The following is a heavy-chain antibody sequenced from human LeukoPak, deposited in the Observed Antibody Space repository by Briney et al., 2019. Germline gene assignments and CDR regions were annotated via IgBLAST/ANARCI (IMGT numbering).Heavy chain of an antibody. J-gene: IGHJ4*02. V-gene: IGHV4-4*07. CDR2: IYSSGST. Sequence: SEALSLTCTVSGGSINSYYWSWIRQPAGKGLEWIGRIYSSGSTGYNPSLKSRVTMSLDTSKDQFSLNLSSVTAADTAVYYCARVDIRTAFFDYWGQGTLVTVSS. CDR1: GGSINSYY. D-gene: IGHD5-12*01. CDR3: ARVDIRTAFFDY.